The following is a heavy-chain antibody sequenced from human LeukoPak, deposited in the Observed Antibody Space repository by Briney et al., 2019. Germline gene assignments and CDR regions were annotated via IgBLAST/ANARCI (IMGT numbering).Heavy chain of an antibody. Sequence: SGTLSLTCTVSGGYVSGSSYYWTWIRQPPGKGLEWIGYSDYSGSTNYNPSLESRVTISVDTSKNQFSLKLRSVTAADTAVYYCATAGGPFQHWGQGTLVTVSS. CDR2: SDYSGST. J-gene: IGHJ1*01. CDR1: GGYVSGSSYY. D-gene: IGHD3-16*01. V-gene: IGHV4-61*01. CDR3: ATAGGPFQH.